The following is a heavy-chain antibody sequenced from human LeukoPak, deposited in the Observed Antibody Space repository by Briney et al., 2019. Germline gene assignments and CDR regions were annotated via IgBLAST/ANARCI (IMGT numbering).Heavy chain of an antibody. CDR2: ISAYNGNT. J-gene: IGHJ4*02. CDR1: GHTFTSYG. Sequence: ASVKVSCKASGHTFTSYGISWVRQAPGQGLEWMGWISAYNGNTNYAQKLQGRVTMTTDTSTSTAYMELRSLRSDDTAVYYCAREDDYVWGSYRSFDYWGQGTLVTVSS. V-gene: IGHV1-18*01. D-gene: IGHD3-16*02. CDR3: AREDDYVWGSYRSFDY.